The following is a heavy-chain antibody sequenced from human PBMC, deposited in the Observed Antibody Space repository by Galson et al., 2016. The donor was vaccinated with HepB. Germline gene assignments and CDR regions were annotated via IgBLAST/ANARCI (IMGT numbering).Heavy chain of an antibody. J-gene: IGHJ4*02. D-gene: IGHD2-21*01. Sequence: SETLSLTCIVSGASVSSSNHYWGWVRQPPGKGLEWIASIFYSGSIYYNPSLRSRVTVSVDTSKNQFSLNLTSVTAADTAVYYCARGYYGAMGLFDFWGQGTLVTVSS. CDR3: ARGYYGAMGLFDF. CDR1: GASVSSSNHY. CDR2: IFYSGSI. V-gene: IGHV4-39*07.